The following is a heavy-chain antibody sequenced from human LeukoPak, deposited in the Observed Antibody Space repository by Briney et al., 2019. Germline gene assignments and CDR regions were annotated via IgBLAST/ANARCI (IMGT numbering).Heavy chain of an antibody. Sequence: GGSLRLSCAASGFTFSSYSMNWVRQTPGKGLEWVSYISSSSSTIYYADSVKGRFTISRDNAKNSLYLQMNSLRDEDTAVYYCARDLGYSSSSQRDYWGQGTLVTVSS. CDR1: GFTFSSYS. J-gene: IGHJ4*02. CDR2: ISSSSSTI. D-gene: IGHD6-6*01. CDR3: ARDLGYSSSSQRDY. V-gene: IGHV3-48*02.